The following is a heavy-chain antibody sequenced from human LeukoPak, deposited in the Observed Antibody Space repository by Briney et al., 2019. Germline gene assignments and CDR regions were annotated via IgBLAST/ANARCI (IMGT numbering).Heavy chain of an antibody. CDR2: ISSSSSYI. V-gene: IGHV3-21*01. D-gene: IGHD1/OR15-1a*01. J-gene: IGHJ4*02. CDR1: GFTFSSYS. CDR3: ARWRSQQSEFDL. Sequence: GGSLRLSCAASGFTFSSYSMNWVRQAPGKGLEWVSSISSSSSYIYYADSVKGRFAISRDNAKNSLFLQMSGLRAEDTAIYYCARWRSQQSEFDLWGQGTLATVSS.